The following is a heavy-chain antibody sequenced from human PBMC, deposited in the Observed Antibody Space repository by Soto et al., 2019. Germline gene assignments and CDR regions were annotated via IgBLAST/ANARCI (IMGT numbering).Heavy chain of an antibody. Sequence: PPETPSLTCNVSGGSISKFYWAWIRKTAGNGLEWMGRVYATGTTDYNPSLRSRVAMSVDISKKTFSLRLRSVTGADSGVYYCVRDGSKSLRDWCDPWGQGILVRVSA. CDR1: GGSISKFY. V-gene: IGHV4-4*07. CDR2: VYATGTT. CDR3: VRDGSKSLRDWCDP. J-gene: IGHJ5*02.